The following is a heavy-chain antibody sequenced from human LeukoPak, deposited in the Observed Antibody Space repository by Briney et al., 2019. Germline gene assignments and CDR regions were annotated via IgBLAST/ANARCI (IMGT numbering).Heavy chain of an antibody. CDR3: ARSQGALLVY. Sequence: SETLSLTCTVSGGSISSSSYYWGWIRQPPGKGLEWIGEINHSGSTNYNPSLKSRVTMSVDTSKNQFSLKLSSVTAADTAVYYCARSQGALLVYWGQGTLVTVSS. D-gene: IGHD4/OR15-4a*01. J-gene: IGHJ4*02. CDR1: GGSISSSSYY. CDR2: INHSGST. V-gene: IGHV4-39*07.